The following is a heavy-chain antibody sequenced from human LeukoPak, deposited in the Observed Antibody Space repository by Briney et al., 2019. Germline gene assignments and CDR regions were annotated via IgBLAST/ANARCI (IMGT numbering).Heavy chain of an antibody. J-gene: IGHJ6*03. CDR1: GFTFSSYW. Sequence: PGGSLRLSCAASGFTFSSYWMSWVRQAPGKGLEWVANIKQDGSEKYYVDSVKGRFTISRDNAKNSLYLQMNSLRAEDTAVYYCARAARLAGYSSGWLGYYYYMDVWGKGTTVTVSS. CDR2: IKQDGSEK. CDR3: ARAARLAGYSSGWLGYYYYMDV. V-gene: IGHV3-7*01. D-gene: IGHD6-19*01.